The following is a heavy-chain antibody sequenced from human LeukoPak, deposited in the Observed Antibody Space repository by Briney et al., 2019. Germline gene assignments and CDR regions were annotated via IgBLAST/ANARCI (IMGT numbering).Heavy chain of an antibody. CDR2: IYYSGST. CDR1: GGSISSYY. J-gene: IGHJ4*02. CDR3: ARESGGSCYFDF. V-gene: IGHV4-59*01. D-gene: IGHD2-15*01. Sequence: NPSETLSLTCTVSGGSISSYYWSWIRQPPGKGLEWIGYIYYSGSTNYNPSLKSRVTISVDTSKNQFSLNLRSVTAADTAVYYCARESGGSCYFDFWGQGTLVTVSS.